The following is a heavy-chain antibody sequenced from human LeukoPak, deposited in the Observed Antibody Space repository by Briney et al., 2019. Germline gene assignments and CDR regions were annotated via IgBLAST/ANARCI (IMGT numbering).Heavy chain of an antibody. CDR3: ARYSEVYYYVDV. CDR2: IRSYSSYI. J-gene: IGHJ6*03. D-gene: IGHD2-21*01. CDR1: GFTFSNYW. Sequence: GGSLRLSCAASGFTFSNYWMSWVRQAPGKGLEGVATIRSYSSYIHYADSVKGRFIISRDDAKKSMYLQMNSLRVEDTAVYFCARYSEVYYYVDVWGTGTTVTVSS. V-gene: IGHV3-21*01.